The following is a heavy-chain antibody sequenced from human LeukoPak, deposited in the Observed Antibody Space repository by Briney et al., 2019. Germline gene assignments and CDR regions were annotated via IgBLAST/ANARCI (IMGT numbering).Heavy chain of an antibody. V-gene: IGHV3-23*01. CDR1: GFTLTSYA. CDR3: AKGRYYYGSGSFMDV. CDR2: ISGSGSST. J-gene: IGHJ6*03. D-gene: IGHD3-10*01. Sequence: PGGSLRPSCAASGFTLTSYAMSWVRQAPGKGLEWVSAISGSGSSTYYAESVKGRFTISRDNSKNTLYLQMNSLRAEDTAVYYCAKGRYYYGSGSFMDVWGKGTTVTVSS.